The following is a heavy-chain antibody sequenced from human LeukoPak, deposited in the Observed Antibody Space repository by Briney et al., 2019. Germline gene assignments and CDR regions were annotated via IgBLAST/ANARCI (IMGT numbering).Heavy chain of an antibody. J-gene: IGHJ4*02. V-gene: IGHV3-30*04. CDR3: ARDGYDILTGYGLFDY. CDR2: ISYDGSNK. Sequence: GGSLRLSCAASGFTFSSYAMHWVRQAPGKGLEWVAVISYDGSNKYYADSVKGRFTISRDNSKNTLYLQMNSLRAEDTAVYYCARDGYDILTGYGLFDYWGQGTLVTVSS. CDR1: GFTFSSYA. D-gene: IGHD3-9*01.